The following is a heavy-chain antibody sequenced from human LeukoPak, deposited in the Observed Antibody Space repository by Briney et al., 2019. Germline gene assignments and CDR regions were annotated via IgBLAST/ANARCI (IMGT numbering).Heavy chain of an antibody. CDR1: GFTFSDYG. CDR2: ISGRGDRT. D-gene: IGHD6-13*01. J-gene: IGHJ6*02. CDR3: ARDGSLRAFVGSSSYYYGMDV. V-gene: IGHV3-23*01. Sequence: GGSLRLSCAASGFTFSDYGMNWVRQAPGKGLEWVSAISGRGDRTFYADSVKGRFTISRDNSKTTLYLQMNSLRAEDTAVYYCARDGSLRAFVGSSSYYYGMDVWGQGTTVTVSS.